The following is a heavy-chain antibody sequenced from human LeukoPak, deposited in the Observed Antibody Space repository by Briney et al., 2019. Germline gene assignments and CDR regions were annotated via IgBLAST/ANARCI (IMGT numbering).Heavy chain of an antibody. CDR2: IIPIFGTA. V-gene: IGHV1-69*05. Sequence: SMKVSCKASGGTFSSYAISWVRQAPGQGLEWMGGIIPIFGTANYAQKFQGRVTITTDESTSTAYMELSSLRSEDTAVYYCARDAYYYDSSGYYYDYWGQGTLVTVSS. D-gene: IGHD3-22*01. J-gene: IGHJ4*02. CDR1: GGTFSSYA. CDR3: ARDAYYYDSSGYYYDY.